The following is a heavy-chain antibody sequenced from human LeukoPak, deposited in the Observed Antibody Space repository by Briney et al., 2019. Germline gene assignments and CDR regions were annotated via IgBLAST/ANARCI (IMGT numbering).Heavy chain of an antibody. V-gene: IGHV3-21*01. J-gene: IGHJ4*02. CDR2: ISSSSSYI. CDR1: GFTFSSYS. CDR3: ARGPWGMVRGVITYHPPDS. D-gene: IGHD3-10*01. Sequence: GGSLRLSCAAPGFTFSSYSRNWVRQAPGKGLEWVSSISSSSSYIYYADSVKGRFTISRDNAKNSLYLQMNSLRAEDTAVYYCARGPWGMVRGVITYHPPDSWGQGTLVTVSS.